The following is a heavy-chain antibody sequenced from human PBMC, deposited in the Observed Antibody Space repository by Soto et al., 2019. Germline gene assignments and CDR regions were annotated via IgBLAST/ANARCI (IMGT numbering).Heavy chain of an antibody. D-gene: IGHD3-22*01. CDR3: AGPYDSSDYHGGGLGV. CDR1: GGTFNNNA. V-gene: IGHV1-69*13. Sequence: SVKVSCKASGGTFNNNAISWVRQAPGQGLEWMGGIIPILGTANYAQKFRGRVTITADESTSTGYMDLSSLRSEDTAVYYCAGPYDSSDYHGGGLGVWGQGTTVTGS. CDR2: IIPILGTA. J-gene: IGHJ6*02.